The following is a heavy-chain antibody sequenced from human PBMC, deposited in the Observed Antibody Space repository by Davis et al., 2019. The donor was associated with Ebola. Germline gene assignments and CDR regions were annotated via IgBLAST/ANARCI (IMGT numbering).Heavy chain of an antibody. V-gene: IGHV4-39*01. J-gene: IGHJ5*02. CDR3: ARRDNDYGGDSIWFDL. D-gene: IGHD4-23*01. CDR1: GDSISNYNFY. CDR2: IYYTGNT. Sequence: MPGGSLRLSCIVSGDSISNYNFYWAWIRQTPGKKLEWIGSIYYTGNTNYNPSLKSRVTISTDTSRNNFSLRLRSVTAADTAVDFCARRDNDYGGDSIWFDLWGQGILVTVPS.